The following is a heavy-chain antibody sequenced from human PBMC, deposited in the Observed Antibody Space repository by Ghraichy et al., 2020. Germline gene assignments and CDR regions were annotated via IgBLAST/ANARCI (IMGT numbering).Heavy chain of an antibody. CDR1: GGSISGGGYY. V-gene: IGHV4-31*03. CDR3: ARAHTQGILEWLSDSGDLAFDI. CDR2: IYYSGST. Sequence: SETLSLTCTVSGGSISGGGYYWSWIRQHPGKGLEWIGYIYYSGSTYYNPSLKSRVTISVDTSKNQFSLKLSSVTAADTAVYYCARAHTQGILEWLSDSGDLAFDIWGQGTMVTVSS. D-gene: IGHD3-3*01. J-gene: IGHJ3*02.